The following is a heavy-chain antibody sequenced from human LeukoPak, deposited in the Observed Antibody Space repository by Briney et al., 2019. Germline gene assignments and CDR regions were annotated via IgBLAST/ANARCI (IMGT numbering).Heavy chain of an antibody. D-gene: IGHD3-22*01. CDR1: GFTLSSYE. V-gene: IGHV3-7*01. Sequence: GGSLRLSCTVSGFTLSSYEMTWFRQAPGKGLEWVANIKEDASVKHYVDSVKGRFTISRDNAKNSLYLQMNTLRAEDTAVYYCARDSSGSLDYWGQGTLVTVSS. J-gene: IGHJ4*02. CDR3: ARDSSGSLDY. CDR2: IKEDASVK.